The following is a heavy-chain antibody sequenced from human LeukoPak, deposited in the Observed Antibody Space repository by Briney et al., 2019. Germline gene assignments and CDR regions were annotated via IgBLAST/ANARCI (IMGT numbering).Heavy chain of an antibody. D-gene: IGHD3-16*01. V-gene: IGHV1-69*05. CDR3: APRGGSPP. CDR2: IIPIFGTA. J-gene: IGHJ5*02. CDR1: GYTFTSYG. Sequence: GASVKVSCKASGYTFTSYGISWVRQAPGQGLEWMGGIIPIFGTANYAQKFQGRVTITTDESTSTAYMELSSLRSEDTAVYYCAPRGGSPPWGQGTLVTVSS.